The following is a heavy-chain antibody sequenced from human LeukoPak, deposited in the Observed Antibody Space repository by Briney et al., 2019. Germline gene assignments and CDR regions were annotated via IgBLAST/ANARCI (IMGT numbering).Heavy chain of an antibody. Sequence: GASVKVSCKASGYTFTSYGISWVRQAPGQGLEWMGWISAYNGNTNYAQKFQGRVTMTRDTSTSTVYMELSSLRSEDTAVYYCARDQGSSYTGARAGSFDIWGQGTMVTVSS. J-gene: IGHJ3*02. CDR2: ISAYNGNT. V-gene: IGHV1-18*01. D-gene: IGHD1-26*01. CDR1: GYTFTSYG. CDR3: ARDQGSSYTGARAGSFDI.